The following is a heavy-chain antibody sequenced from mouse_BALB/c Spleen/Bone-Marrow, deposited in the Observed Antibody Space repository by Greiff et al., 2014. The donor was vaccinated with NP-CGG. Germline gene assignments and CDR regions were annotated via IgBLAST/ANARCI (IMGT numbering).Heavy chain of an antibody. Sequence: VQLQQSGAELVKPGASLKLSCEASGYTFTNYWIHWVKQRPGQGLEGIGEINPSNGRTNYNEKFKTKATLTVDKSSSTAYMQLSSLTSEDSAVNYCAARLSHLAMDYWGQGTSVTVSS. CDR3: AARLSHLAMDY. D-gene: IGHD2-2*01. CDR1: GYTFTNYW. CDR2: INPSNGRT. J-gene: IGHJ4*01. V-gene: IGHV1S81*02.